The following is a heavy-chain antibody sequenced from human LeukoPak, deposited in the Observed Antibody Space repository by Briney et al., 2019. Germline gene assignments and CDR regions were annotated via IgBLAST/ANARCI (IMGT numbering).Heavy chain of an antibody. CDR2: ISRGSGSI. D-gene: IGHD2-21*02. CDR3: ARAPPYCGGDCSDWYFDL. CDR1: GFAFSSYS. V-gene: IGHV3-21*01. Sequence: GGSLRLSCAASGFAFSSYSMNWVRQAPGKGLEWVSSISRGSGSIYYADSLKGRVTISRDNAKNSLSLQMNSLRVEDTAVYYCARAPPYCGGDCSDWYFDLWGRGTLVTVSS. J-gene: IGHJ2*01.